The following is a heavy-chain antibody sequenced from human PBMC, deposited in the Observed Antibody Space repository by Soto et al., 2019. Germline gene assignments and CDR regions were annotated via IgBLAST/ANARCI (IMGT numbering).Heavy chain of an antibody. CDR1: GFSFDHYG. D-gene: IGHD2-2*01. J-gene: IGHJ3*02. CDR2: VSWNSGSK. V-gene: IGHV3-9*01. Sequence: EGQLMESGGGLVQPGRSLRLSCVASGFSFDHYGMHWVRQAPGKGLVWVEGVSWNSGSKDYADSVKGRFSVSRDNAQNALHLQMNSLRVEDTAFYYCAKDSEQVRTAAILGASFDIWGQGTLVTVSS. CDR3: AKDSEQVRTAAILGASFDI.